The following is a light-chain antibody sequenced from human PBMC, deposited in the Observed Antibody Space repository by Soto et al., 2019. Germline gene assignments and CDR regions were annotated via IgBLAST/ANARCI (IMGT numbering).Light chain of an antibody. CDR2: DAS. Sequence: EIVLTQSPATLSLSPGERATLSCRASQSVSSYLAWYQQKPGQAPRLLIYDASNRATGIPAGFSGSGSGTVFTLTISSLEPEDFAVYYCHQRSNWPLTFGGGTKVEIK. J-gene: IGKJ4*01. CDR3: HQRSNWPLT. V-gene: IGKV3-11*01. CDR1: QSVSSY.